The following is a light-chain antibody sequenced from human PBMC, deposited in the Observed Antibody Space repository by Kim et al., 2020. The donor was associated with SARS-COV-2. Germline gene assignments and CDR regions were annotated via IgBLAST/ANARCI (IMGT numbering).Light chain of an antibody. Sequence: EIVMTQSPATLSLSPGERATLSCRASQSISSSLAWYQQKPGQAPRVLIYGASARATGIPSRFSGSGSGTEFTLTISNLQSEDFAVYYCHQYAYRRAFGQGTRLEIK. J-gene: IGKJ5*01. CDR3: HQYAYRRA. CDR1: QSISSS. V-gene: IGKV3-15*01. CDR2: GAS.